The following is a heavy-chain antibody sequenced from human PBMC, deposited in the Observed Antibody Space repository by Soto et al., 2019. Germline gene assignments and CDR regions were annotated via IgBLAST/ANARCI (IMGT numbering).Heavy chain of an antibody. D-gene: IGHD3-10*01. J-gene: IGHJ6*02. V-gene: IGHV5-51*01. Sequence: GESLKISCKGSGYSFTSYWIGWVRQMPGKGLEWMGIIYPGDSDTRYSPSFQGQVTISADKSISTAYLQWSSLKASDTAVYYCATHYYGSGSYYPPDYYYYYGMDVWGQGTTVTVSS. CDR2: IYPGDSDT. CDR3: ATHYYGSGSYYPPDYYYYYGMDV. CDR1: GYSFTSYW.